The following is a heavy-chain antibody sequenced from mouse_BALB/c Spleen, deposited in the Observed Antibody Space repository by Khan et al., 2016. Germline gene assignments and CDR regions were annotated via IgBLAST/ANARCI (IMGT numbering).Heavy chain of an antibody. Sequence: EVKLLESGGGLVQPGGSLKLSCAASGFDFSRYWMTWVRQAPGKGLEWIGEINPDCTTINYPPSLKEKFIISRDNAKNTLYLQMSKVRSEDIARYYCARRAFCNTAWFVYCGQGTLVTV. CDR3: ARRAFCNTAWFVY. D-gene: IGHD3-1*01. J-gene: IGHJ3*01. CDR1: GFDFSRYW. V-gene: IGHV4-1*02. CDR2: INPDCTTI.